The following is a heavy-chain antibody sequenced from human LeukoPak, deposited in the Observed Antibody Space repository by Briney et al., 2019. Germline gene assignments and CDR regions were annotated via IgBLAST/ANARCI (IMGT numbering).Heavy chain of an antibody. CDR2: ISGSGGST. CDR3: AKRGVVIRVILVGFHKEAYYFDS. J-gene: IGHJ4*02. D-gene: IGHD3-22*01. Sequence: GGSLRLSCAVSGISLSNYGLSWVRQAPGKGLEWVAGISGSGGSTNYADSVKGRFTISRDNPKNTLYLQMNRLRAEDTAVYFCAKRGVVIRVILVGFHKEAYYFDSWGQGALVTVSS. V-gene: IGHV3-23*01. CDR1: GISLSNYG.